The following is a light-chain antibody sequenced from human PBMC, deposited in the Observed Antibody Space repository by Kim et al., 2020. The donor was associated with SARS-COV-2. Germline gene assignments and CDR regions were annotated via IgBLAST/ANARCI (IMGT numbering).Light chain of an antibody. V-gene: IGLV6-57*03. J-gene: IGLJ3*02. CDR1: SGSIASNY. CDR3: QSYDSSNQV. Sequence: GKTVTISCTRSSGSIASNYVQWYQQRPGRAPTTVIYEDNQRPSGVPDRFSGSIDSSSNSASLTISGLKTEDEADYYCQSYDSSNQVFGGGTKLTVL. CDR2: EDN.